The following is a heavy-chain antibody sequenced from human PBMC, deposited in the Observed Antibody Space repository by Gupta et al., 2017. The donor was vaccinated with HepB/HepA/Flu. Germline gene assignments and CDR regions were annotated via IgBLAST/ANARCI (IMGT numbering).Heavy chain of an antibody. J-gene: IGHJ4*02. Sequence: QVQLVESGGGLVKPGGSLRLSCAASGFTFTDYYMIWIRQAPGKGLEWMSYISSSSFSIYDADSVKGRFTISRDNAKNSLYLQMSSLTADDTAVYYCARSRYSTSWLHFDYWGQGTLVTVSS. D-gene: IGHD6-13*01. V-gene: IGHV3-11*01. CDR2: ISSSSFSI. CDR1: GFTFTDYY. CDR3: ARSRYSTSWLHFDY.